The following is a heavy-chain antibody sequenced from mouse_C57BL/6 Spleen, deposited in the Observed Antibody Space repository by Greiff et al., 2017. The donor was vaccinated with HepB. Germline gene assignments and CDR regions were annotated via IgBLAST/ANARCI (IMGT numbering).Heavy chain of an antibody. CDR1: GYTFTSYW. CDR2: IDPSDSYT. V-gene: IGHV1-69*01. J-gene: IGHJ1*03. Sequence: QVQLKQPGAELVMPGASVKLSCKASGYTFTSYWMHWVKQRPGQGLEWIGEIDPSDSYTNYNQKFKGKSTLTVDKSSSTAYMQLSSLTSEDSAVYYCARSIYFDVWGTGTTVTVSS. CDR3: ARSIYFDV.